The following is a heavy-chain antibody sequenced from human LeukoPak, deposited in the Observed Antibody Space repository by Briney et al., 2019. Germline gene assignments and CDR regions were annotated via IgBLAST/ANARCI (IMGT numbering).Heavy chain of an antibody. CDR3: AREGVVGATTRGDY. Sequence: GGSLRLSCAASGFTVSSNYMSWVRQAPGKGLEWVSVIYSGGSSYYADSVKGRFTISRDNSKNTLYLQMNSLRAEDTAVYYCAREGVVGATTRGDYWGQGTLVTVSS. CDR1: GFTVSSNY. J-gene: IGHJ4*02. D-gene: IGHD2-15*01. V-gene: IGHV3-66*01. CDR2: IYSGGSS.